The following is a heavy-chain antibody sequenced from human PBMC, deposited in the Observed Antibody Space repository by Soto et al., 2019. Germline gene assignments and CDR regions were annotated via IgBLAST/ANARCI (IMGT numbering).Heavy chain of an antibody. J-gene: IGHJ4*02. CDR1: GFTFSSYG. Sequence: QVQLVESGGGVVQPGGSLRLSCAASGFTFSSYGMHWVRQAPGKGLEWVAVIWYDGSNKYYADSVKGRFTISRDNSKNTLYLQMNSLRAEDTAVYYCERVSQTYYYDSSGYYFDYWGQGTLVTVSS. V-gene: IGHV3-33*01. CDR2: IWYDGSNK. CDR3: ERVSQTYYYDSSGYYFDY. D-gene: IGHD3-22*01.